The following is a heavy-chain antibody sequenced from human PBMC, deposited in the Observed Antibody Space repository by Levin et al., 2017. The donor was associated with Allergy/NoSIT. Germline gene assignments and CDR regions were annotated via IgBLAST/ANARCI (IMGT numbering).Heavy chain of an antibody. CDR2: ISSSGSTI. D-gene: IGHD3-9*01. CDR1: GFTFSDYY. J-gene: IGHJ3*02. V-gene: IGHV3-11*01. Sequence: GESLKISCAASGFTFSDYYMSWIRQAPGKGLEWVSYISSSGSTIYYADSVKGRFTISRDNAKNSLYLQMNSLRAEDTAVYYCARDYYDILTGYFPGGADAFDIWGQGTMVTVSS. CDR3: ARDYYDILTGYFPGGADAFDI.